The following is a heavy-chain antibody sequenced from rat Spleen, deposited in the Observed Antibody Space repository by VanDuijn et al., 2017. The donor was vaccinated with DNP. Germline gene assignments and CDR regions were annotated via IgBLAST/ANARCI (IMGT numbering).Heavy chain of an antibody. CDR2: ISNSGGRP. V-gene: IGHV5-7*01. J-gene: IGHJ2*01. CDR1: GFTFNDYG. CDR3: AREQRFYFDY. Sequence: EVQLVESGGGLVQPGRSLKLSCAASGFTFNDYGMAWVRQTPKKGLEWVAIISNSGGRPYYPDSVKGRFTISRDDAKSSLYLQMNSLKSEDTATYYCAREQRFYFDYWGQGVMVTVSS. D-gene: IGHD1-10*01.